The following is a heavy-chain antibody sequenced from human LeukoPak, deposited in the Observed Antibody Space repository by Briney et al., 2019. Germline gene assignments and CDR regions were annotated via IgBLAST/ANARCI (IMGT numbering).Heavy chain of an antibody. CDR2: IGTTSSGI. Sequence: PGGSLRLSCAASGFTFRSFSMNWVRQAPGKGLEWVSFIGTTSSGIYYADSVKGRFTISRDNAKNSLYLQMNSLRDEDTAVYYCARAYYGSGSYYNDYWGQGTLVTVSS. CDR1: GFTFRSFS. D-gene: IGHD3-10*01. J-gene: IGHJ4*02. V-gene: IGHV3-48*02. CDR3: ARAYYGSGSYYNDY.